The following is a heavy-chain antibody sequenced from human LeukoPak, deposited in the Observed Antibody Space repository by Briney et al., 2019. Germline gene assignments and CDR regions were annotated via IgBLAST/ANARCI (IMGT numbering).Heavy chain of an antibody. V-gene: IGHV3-48*03. D-gene: IGHD5-18*01. CDR1: GFTFSSYE. CDR3: AGGPTWIQLWLDY. Sequence: GGSLRLSCAASGFTFSSYEMNWVRQAPGKGLEWVSYISSSGSTIYYADSVKGRFTISRDNAKNSLYLQMNSLRAEDTAVYYCAGGPTWIQLWLDYWGQGTLVTVSS. CDR2: ISSSGSTI. J-gene: IGHJ4*02.